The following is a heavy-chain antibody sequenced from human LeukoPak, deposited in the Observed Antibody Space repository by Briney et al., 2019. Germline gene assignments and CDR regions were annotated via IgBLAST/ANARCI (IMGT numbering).Heavy chain of an antibody. V-gene: IGHV3-7*02. J-gene: IGHJ6*02. Sequence: GGSLRLSCTASGFTFSSYWMSWVRQAPGKGLEWVATINQDGSEKYYVDSVKGRFTISRDNAKNSLYLQMNSLRAEDTAVYYCARVGYYYGMDGWGQGTTVTVSS. CDR2: INQDGSEK. CDR1: GFTFSSYW. D-gene: IGHD6-13*01. CDR3: ARVGYYYGMDG.